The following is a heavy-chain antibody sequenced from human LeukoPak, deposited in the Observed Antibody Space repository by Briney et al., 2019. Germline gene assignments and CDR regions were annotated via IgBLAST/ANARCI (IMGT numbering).Heavy chain of an antibody. CDR3: AREYYDFWSGYLHH. Sequence: GGSLRLSCAASGFTFSSYWMSWVRQAPGKGLEWVANIKQGGSEKYYVDSVKGRFTISRDNAKNSLYLQMNSLRAGDTAVYYCAREYYDFWSGYLHHWGQGTLVTVSS. V-gene: IGHV3-7*03. D-gene: IGHD3-3*01. J-gene: IGHJ4*02. CDR1: GFTFSSYW. CDR2: IKQGGSEK.